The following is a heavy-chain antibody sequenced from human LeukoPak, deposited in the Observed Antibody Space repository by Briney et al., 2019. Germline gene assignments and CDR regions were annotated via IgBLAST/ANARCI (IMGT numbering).Heavy chain of an antibody. CDR2: MYDRGDT. CDR1: GFTVTSNF. Sequence: GGSLRLSCAVSGFTVTSNFMSWVRQAPGKGLEWVSVMYDRGDTYYADSVKGRFTVSRDNAKNSLSLQMNSLRAEDTAVYYCVRDGGVSGYDLLDYWGQRTLVTVSS. CDR3: VRDGGVSGYDLLDY. J-gene: IGHJ4*02. V-gene: IGHV3-66*01. D-gene: IGHD5-12*01.